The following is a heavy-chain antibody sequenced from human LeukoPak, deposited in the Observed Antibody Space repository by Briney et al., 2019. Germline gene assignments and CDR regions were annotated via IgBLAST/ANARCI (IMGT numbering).Heavy chain of an antibody. Sequence: PGGSLRLSCAASGFNFDEYGMHSVRQAPGKGLEWVTFIRYDGSDKYYANSVKGRFSISRDNSKKQLYLQMNSLKSEDTAVYYCANLDDYWGQGTLVTVSS. CDR2: IRYDGSDK. J-gene: IGHJ4*02. D-gene: IGHD1-1*01. CDR3: ANLDDY. CDR1: GFNFDEYG. V-gene: IGHV3-30*02.